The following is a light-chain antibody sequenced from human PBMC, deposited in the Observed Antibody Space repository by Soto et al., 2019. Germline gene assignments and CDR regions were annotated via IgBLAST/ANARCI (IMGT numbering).Light chain of an antibody. CDR2: DAS. J-gene: IGKJ2*01. CDR1: QRFSSH. Sequence: EVVLTQSPATLSVSPGERATLSCSASQRFSSHLACYQQKPGQAPRILIYDASNRATGIPGRFSGSGSGTDFTITNISLAPEDFGVYSWQHGSNGPAYTFVQGNRLDI. V-gene: IGKV3-11*01. CDR3: QHGSNGPAYT.